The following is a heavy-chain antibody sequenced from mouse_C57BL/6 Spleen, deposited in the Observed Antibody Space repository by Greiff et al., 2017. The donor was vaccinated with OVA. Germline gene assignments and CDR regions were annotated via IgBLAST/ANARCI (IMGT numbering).Heavy chain of an antibody. J-gene: IGHJ3*01. CDR3: TRVDGRGFAY. V-gene: IGHV5-9-1*02. CDR1: GFTFSSYA. CDR2: ISSGGDYI. D-gene: IGHD1-1*01. Sequence: EVKLVESGEGLVKPGGSLKLSCAASGFTFSSYAMSWVRQTPEKRLEWVAYISSGGDYIYYADTVKVRFTISRDNARNTLYLQMSSLKSEDTAMYYCTRVDGRGFAYWGQGTLVTVSA.